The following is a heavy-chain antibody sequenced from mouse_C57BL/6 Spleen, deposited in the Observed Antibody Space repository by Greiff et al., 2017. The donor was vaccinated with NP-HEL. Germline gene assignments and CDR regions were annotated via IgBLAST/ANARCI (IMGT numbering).Heavy chain of an antibody. CDR1: GYTFTSYW. CDR3: EYGSSAYWYFDV. Sequence: QVQVQQPGAELVKPGASVKVSCKASGYTFTSYWMHWVKQRPGQGLEWIGRIHPSDSDTNYNQKFKGKATLTVDKSSSTAYMQLSSLTSEDSAVYYCEYGSSAYWYFDVWGTGTTVTVSS. J-gene: IGHJ1*03. D-gene: IGHD1-1*01. V-gene: IGHV1-74*01. CDR2: IHPSDSDT.